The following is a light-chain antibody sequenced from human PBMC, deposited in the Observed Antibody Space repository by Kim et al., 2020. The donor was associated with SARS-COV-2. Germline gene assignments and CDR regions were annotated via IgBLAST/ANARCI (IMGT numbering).Light chain of an antibody. CDR2: DVS. CDR3: SSYTSSTTRV. Sequence: GQSITISGTGTSSDVGGYNYVSWYQQHPGKAPKLMIFDVSNRPSGDSNRFSGSKSGNTASLTISGLQAEDEADYYCSSYTSSTTRVFGGGTQLTVL. J-gene: IGLJ2*01. CDR1: SSDVGGYNY. V-gene: IGLV2-14*03.